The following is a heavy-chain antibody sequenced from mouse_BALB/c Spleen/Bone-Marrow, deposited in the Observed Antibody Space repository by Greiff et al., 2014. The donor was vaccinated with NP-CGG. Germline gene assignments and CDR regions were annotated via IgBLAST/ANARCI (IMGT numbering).Heavy chain of an antibody. CDR2: INPNSDYT. CDR3: ASEVYGSWFAY. CDR1: GYTFTYYT. Sequence: QVQLQQPGAELARPGASVKMSCKASGYTFTYYTMYWVKQRPGQGLEWIGYINPNSDYTNYNQKFKDKATLTADKSSSTAYMQLSRQTSEDAAVYYCASEVYGSWFAYWGQGTPVTVSA. V-gene: IGHV1-4*01. J-gene: IGHJ3*01. D-gene: IGHD1-1*01.